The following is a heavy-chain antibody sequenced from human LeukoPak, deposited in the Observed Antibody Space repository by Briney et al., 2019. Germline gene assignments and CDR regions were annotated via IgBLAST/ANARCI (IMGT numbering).Heavy chain of an antibody. CDR1: GGTFSSYA. CDR3: AREYYDPPFVYLDY. V-gene: IGHV1-69*06. J-gene: IGHJ4*02. CDR2: IIPIFGTA. D-gene: IGHD3-22*01. Sequence: EASVKVSCKASGGTFSSYAISWVRQAPGQGLEWMGGIIPIFGTANYAQKFQGRVTITADKSTSTAYMELSSLRSEDTAVYYCAREYYDPPFVYLDYWGQGTLVTVSS.